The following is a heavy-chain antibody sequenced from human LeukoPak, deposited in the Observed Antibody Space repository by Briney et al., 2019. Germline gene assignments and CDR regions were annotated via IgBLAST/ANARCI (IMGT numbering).Heavy chain of an antibody. V-gene: IGHV1-69*01. Sequence: ASMKVSCKASGGTFSSYAISWVRQAPGQGLEWMGGIIPIFGTANYAQKFQGRVTITADESTSTAYMELSSLRSEDTAVYYCARESDMVGNFFDYWGQGTLVTVSS. CDR2: IIPIFGTA. CDR3: ARESDMVGNFFDY. D-gene: IGHD5-12*01. J-gene: IGHJ4*02. CDR1: GGTFSSYA.